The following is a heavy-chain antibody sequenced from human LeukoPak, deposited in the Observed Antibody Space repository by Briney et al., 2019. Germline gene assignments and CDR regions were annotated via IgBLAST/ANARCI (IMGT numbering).Heavy chain of an antibody. Sequence: GGSLRLSCAASGFTFDDYAMHWVRQAPGKGLEWVSGISWNSGSIGYADSVKGRFTISRDNAKNSLYLQMNSLRAEGTALYYCAKATPYYFDYWGQGTLVTVSP. CDR1: GFTFDDYA. CDR3: AKATPYYFDY. J-gene: IGHJ4*02. CDR2: ISWNSGSI. V-gene: IGHV3-9*01.